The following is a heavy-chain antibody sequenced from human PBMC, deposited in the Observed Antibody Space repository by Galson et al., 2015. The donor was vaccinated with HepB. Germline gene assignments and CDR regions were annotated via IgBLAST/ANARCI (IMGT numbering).Heavy chain of an antibody. D-gene: IGHD1-1*01. V-gene: IGHV3-23*01. CDR1: GFTFNNYG. J-gene: IGHJ4*02. CDR3: AKGTTDIDY. Sequence: SLRLSCAASGFTFNNYGMTWVRQAPGKGLECVSAIGVSGGNTDYADSVKGRFTISRDNSKNTLYLQMNSLRAEDTALYYCAKGTTDIDYWGQGTLVTVSS. CDR2: IGVSGGNT.